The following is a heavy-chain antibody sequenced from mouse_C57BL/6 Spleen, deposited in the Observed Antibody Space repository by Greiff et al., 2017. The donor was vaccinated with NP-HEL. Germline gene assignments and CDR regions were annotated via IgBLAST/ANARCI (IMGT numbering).Heavy chain of an antibody. V-gene: IGHV1-7*01. CDR3: AKGGEYDRSYFDY. CDR1: GYTFTSYW. CDR2: INPSSGYT. Sequence: QVHVKQSGAELAKPGASVKLSCKASGYTFTSYWMHWVQQRPGQGLEWIGYINPSSGYTKYNQKFKDKATLTADKSSRTAYMQLSSLTYEDSAVYYWAKGGEYDRSYFDYGGQGTTLTVAS. D-gene: IGHD2-14*01. J-gene: IGHJ2*01.